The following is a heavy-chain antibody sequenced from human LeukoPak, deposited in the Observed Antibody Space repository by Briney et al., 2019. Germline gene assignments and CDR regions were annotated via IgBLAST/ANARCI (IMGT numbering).Heavy chain of an antibody. CDR3: ARERGVLTPPIIDY. J-gene: IGHJ4*02. D-gene: IGHD1-1*01. CDR2: IYTSGST. CDR1: GGSISSGGYY. V-gene: IGHV4-61*02. Sequence: SETLSLTCTVSGGSISSGGYYWSWIRQPAGKGLEWIGRIYTSGSTNYNPSLKSRVTMSVDTSKNQFSLKLSSVTAADTAVYYCARERGVLTPPIIDYWGQGTPVTVSS.